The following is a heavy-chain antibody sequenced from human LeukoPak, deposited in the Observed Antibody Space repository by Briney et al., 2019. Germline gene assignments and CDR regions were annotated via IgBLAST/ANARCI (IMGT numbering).Heavy chain of an antibody. CDR1: GGSFSGYY. V-gene: IGHV4-34*01. D-gene: IGHD3-16*01. CDR2: INHSRST. Sequence: SSETLSLTCAVYGGSFSGYYWSWIRQPPGKGLEWIGEINHSRSTNYNPSLKSRATISVETSKNQFSLELSSVTAADTAVYYCATTGDATFVDYWGQGTLVTVSS. CDR3: ATTGDATFVDY. J-gene: IGHJ4*02.